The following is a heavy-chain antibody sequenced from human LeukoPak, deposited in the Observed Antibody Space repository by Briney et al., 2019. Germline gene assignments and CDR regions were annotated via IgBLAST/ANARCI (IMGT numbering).Heavy chain of an antibody. CDR3: ARSDSSGKGPYFDY. J-gene: IGHJ4*02. CDR2: IYPSGGST. V-gene: IGHV1-46*01. Sequence: ASMKVSCKASGYTFTNYYMHWVRQAPGQGLEWMGIIYPSGGSTNYAQKFQGRVTMTRDTSTSTLYIELSSLRSEDTAVYYCARSDSSGKGPYFDYWGQGTLVTVSS. CDR1: GYTFTNYY. D-gene: IGHD3-10*01.